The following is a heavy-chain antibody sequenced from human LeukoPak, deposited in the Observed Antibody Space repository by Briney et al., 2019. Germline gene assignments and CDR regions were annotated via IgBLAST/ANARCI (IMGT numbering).Heavy chain of an antibody. J-gene: IGHJ4*02. D-gene: IGHD3-22*01. CDR2: ISWNSGSL. CDR3: AKDIVRYYDSSGYYGS. CDR1: GFTFDDYA. Sequence: GGSLRLSCAASGFTFDDYAMHWVRQAPGKGLEWVSGISWNSGSLGYADSVKGRFTISRDNAKNSLYLQMNSLRAEDTALYYCAKDIVRYYDSSGYYGSWGQGTLVTVSS. V-gene: IGHV3-9*01.